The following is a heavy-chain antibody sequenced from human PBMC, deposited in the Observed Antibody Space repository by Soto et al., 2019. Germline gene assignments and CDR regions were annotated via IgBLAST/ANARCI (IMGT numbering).Heavy chain of an antibody. D-gene: IGHD3-22*01. J-gene: IGHJ6*02. CDR2: ISAYNGNT. V-gene: IGHV1-18*01. Sequence: ASVKVSCKASGYTFTSYGISWVRQAPGQGLEWMGWISAYNGNTNYAQKLQGRVTMTTDTSTSTAYMELRSLRSDDTAVYYCARQITMIVVVHPYSYGMDVWGQGTTVTVS. CDR1: GYTFTSYG. CDR3: ARQITMIVVVHPYSYGMDV.